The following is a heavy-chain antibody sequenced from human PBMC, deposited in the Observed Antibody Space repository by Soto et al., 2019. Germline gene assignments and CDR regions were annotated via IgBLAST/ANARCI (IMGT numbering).Heavy chain of an antibody. CDR1: GYTFTSNY. CDR2: INHGGGST. CDR3: ARVRGALYSRYFFDS. Sequence: QVQLVQSGAEVKKPGASVKVSCKASGYTFTSNYLHWVRQAPGQGLEWMGIINHGGGSTTYAQKFQGRVTMTRDTPTSTVYMELSSLRSEDTAVYYCARVRGALYSRYFFDSWGQGTLVTVSS. V-gene: IGHV1-46*01. J-gene: IGHJ4*02. D-gene: IGHD3-10*01.